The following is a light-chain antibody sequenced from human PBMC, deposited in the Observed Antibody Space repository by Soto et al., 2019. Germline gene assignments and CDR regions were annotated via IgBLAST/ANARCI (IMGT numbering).Light chain of an antibody. CDR2: GAS. CDR1: QSVSSN. Sequence: EIVMTQSPATLSVSPGERATLSCRASQSVSSNLAWYQQKPGQAPRLLIYGASTRATGIPARFSGSGSGTEFTLTISSLQSEDFATYYCQQYYSYPLLTFGGGTKVEIK. V-gene: IGKV3-15*01. J-gene: IGKJ4*01. CDR3: QQYYSYPLLT.